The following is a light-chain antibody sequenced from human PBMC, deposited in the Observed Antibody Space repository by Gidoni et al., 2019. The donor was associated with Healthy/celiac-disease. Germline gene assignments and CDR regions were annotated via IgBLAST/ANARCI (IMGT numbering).Light chain of an antibody. CDR1: QSISSW. V-gene: IGKV1-5*03. Sequence: DIQMTQSPSTLSASVGDRVTITCRASQSISSWLAWYKQKPGKAPKLLIYKASSLESGVPSRFSGSGSGTEFTLTISNLQPDDFATYYCQQYNSYWTFGQGTKVEIK. CDR2: KAS. J-gene: IGKJ1*01. CDR3: QQYNSYWT.